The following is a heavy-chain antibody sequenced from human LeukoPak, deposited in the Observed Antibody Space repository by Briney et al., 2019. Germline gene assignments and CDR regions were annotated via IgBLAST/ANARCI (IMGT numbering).Heavy chain of an antibody. CDR3: ARQYSNYESSFDM. J-gene: IGHJ3*02. D-gene: IGHD4-11*01. CDR2: ISYDGSNK. Sequence: GRSLRLSCAASGFTFSSYGMHWVRQAPGKGLEWVAVISYDGSNKYYADSVKGRFTISRDNSKNTLYLQMNSLRAEDTAVYYCARQYSNYESSFDMWGQGTMVTVSS. CDR1: GFTFSSYG. V-gene: IGHV3-30*03.